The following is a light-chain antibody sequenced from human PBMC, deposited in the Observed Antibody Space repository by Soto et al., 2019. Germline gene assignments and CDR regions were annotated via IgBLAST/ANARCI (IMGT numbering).Light chain of an antibody. CDR1: SSNIGSNT. CDR3: AVWDDSLNGGV. CDR2: SDN. V-gene: IGLV1-44*01. Sequence: QPVLTQPPSASGTPGQRVTISCSGSSSNIGSNTVDWYQHLPGTAPKLLIYSDNRRPSGVPDRFSGSKSVTSASLAISGLQSEDEADYYCAVWDDSLNGGVFGGGTKLTVL. J-gene: IGLJ3*02.